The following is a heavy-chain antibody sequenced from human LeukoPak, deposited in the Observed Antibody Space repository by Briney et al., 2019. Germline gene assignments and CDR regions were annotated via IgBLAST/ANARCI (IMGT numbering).Heavy chain of an antibody. Sequence: SETLSLTCTVSGGSISSSSYYWGWIRPPPGKGLEWIGSIYYSGSTYYNPSLKSRVTISVDTSKNQFSLKLSSVTAADTAVYYCARGGREATDYWGQGTLVTVSS. CDR3: ARGGREATDY. V-gene: IGHV4-39*07. CDR1: GGSISSSSYY. J-gene: IGHJ4*02. CDR2: IYYSGST.